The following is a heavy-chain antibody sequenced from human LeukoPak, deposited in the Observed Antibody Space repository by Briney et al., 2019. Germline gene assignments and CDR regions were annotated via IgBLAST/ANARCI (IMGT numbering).Heavy chain of an antibody. Sequence: SETLSLTCTVSGGSISSYYWSWIRQSPGKGLECIGCISYTVSTNYNPSLKSRVTISVDTSKNQFSLKLSSVTAADTAVYYCARGAESSSWSLDYWGQGTLVTVSS. CDR3: ARGAESSSWSLDY. J-gene: IGHJ4*02. CDR1: GGSISSYY. D-gene: IGHD6-13*01. CDR2: ISYTVST. V-gene: IGHV4-59*12.